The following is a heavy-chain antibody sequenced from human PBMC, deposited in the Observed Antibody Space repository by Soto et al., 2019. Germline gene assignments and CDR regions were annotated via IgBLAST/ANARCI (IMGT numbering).Heavy chain of an antibody. CDR1: GFTFSAYW. J-gene: IGHJ4*02. D-gene: IGHD6-19*01. CDR2: IKPNGGEK. Sequence: PGVSLSLSCAASGFTFSAYWMTWLRQAPGKGLEWVAGIKPNGGEKNYVDSLKGRFTISRDNAKISLYLQMNSLRAEDTAIYYYARDGSGWSEYGGMGTLVTVS. V-gene: IGHV3-7*01. CDR3: ARDGSGWSEY.